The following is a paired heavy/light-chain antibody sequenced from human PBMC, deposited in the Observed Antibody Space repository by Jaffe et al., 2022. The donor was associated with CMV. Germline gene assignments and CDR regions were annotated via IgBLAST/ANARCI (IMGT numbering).Light chain of an antibody. V-gene: IGKV1-NL1*01. CDR2: AAS. CDR3: QQYYSTPSIT. CDR1: QGISNS. J-gene: IGKJ5*01. Sequence: DIQMTQSPSSLSASVGDRVTITCRASQGISNSLAWYQQKPGKAPKLLLYAASRLESGVPSRFSGSASGTDYTLTISSLQPEDFATYYCQQYYSTPSITFGQGTRLEIK.
Heavy chain of an antibody. Sequence: QLQLQESGPGLVKPSETLSLTCTVSGGSISSRSYYWGWIRQPPGKGLEWIGSIFYSGSTYQNPTLKSRVTISVDTSKNQFSLKMRSVTAADTAVYYCARQGSCSSSSCYGWFDPWGQGTLVTVSS. CDR3: ARQGSCSSSSCYGWFDP. V-gene: IGHV4-39*01. CDR1: GGSISSRSYY. CDR2: IFYSGST. D-gene: IGHD2-2*01. J-gene: IGHJ5*02.